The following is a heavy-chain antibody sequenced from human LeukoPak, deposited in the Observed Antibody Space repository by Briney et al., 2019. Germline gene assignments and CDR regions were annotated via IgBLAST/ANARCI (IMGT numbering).Heavy chain of an antibody. Sequence: GESLQISCEAFGYTFTKYWIGWVRQMPGKGLEWMGMIYPDDSDTKYSPSFQGQVTISVDESISTAYLQWSSLKASDTAIYYCARHEVGGDSSSGYEYYYYMDVWGKGTAVTVSS. D-gene: IGHD3-3*01. CDR1: GYTFTKYW. V-gene: IGHV5-51*01. J-gene: IGHJ6*03. CDR3: ARHEVGGDSSSGYEYYYYMDV. CDR2: IYPDDSDT.